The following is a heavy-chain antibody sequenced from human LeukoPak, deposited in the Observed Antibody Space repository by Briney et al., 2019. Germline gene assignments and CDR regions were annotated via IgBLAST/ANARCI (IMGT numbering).Heavy chain of an antibody. CDR3: ATYTVTTDGFDY. CDR1: GFTFSSYG. D-gene: IGHD4-17*01. Sequence: GGSLRLSCAASGFTFSSYGMHWVRQAPGKGLEWVSVIYSGGSTYYADSVKGRFTISRDNSKNTLYLQMNSLRAEDTAVYYCATYTVTTDGFDYWGQGTLVTVSS. V-gene: IGHV3-NL1*01. J-gene: IGHJ4*02. CDR2: IYSGGST.